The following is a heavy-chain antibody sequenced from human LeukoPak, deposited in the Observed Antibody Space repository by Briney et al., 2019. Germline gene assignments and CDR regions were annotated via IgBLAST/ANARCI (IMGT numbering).Heavy chain of an antibody. J-gene: IGHJ4*02. CDR3: ARDIVVVPAAPLDY. D-gene: IGHD2-2*01. CDR1: GYTSTSYA. CDR2: INAGNGNT. Sequence: ASVKVSCKASGYTSTSYAMHWVRQAPGQRLEWMGWINAGNGNTKYSQKFQGRVTITRDTSASTAYMELSSLRSEDTAVYYCARDIVVVPAAPLDYWGQGTLVTVSS. V-gene: IGHV1-3*01.